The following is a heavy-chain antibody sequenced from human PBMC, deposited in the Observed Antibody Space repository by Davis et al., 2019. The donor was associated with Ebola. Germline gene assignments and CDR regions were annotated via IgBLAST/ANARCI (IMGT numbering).Heavy chain of an antibody. V-gene: IGHV1-24*01. D-gene: IGHD3-22*01. CDR3: ATLPTYYYDSSGVWGY. Sequence: ASVKVSCKVSGYTLTELSMHWVRQAPGKGLEWMGGFDPEDGETIYAQKFQGRVAMTEDTSTDTAYMELSSLRSEDTAVYYCATLPTYYYDSSGVWGYWGQGTLVTVSS. J-gene: IGHJ4*02. CDR2: FDPEDGET. CDR1: GYTLTELS.